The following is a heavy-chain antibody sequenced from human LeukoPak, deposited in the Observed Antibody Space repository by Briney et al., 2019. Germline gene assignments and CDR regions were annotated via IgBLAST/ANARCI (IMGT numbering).Heavy chain of an antibody. D-gene: IGHD3-10*01. CDR2: TYYMSKWYT. V-gene: IGHV6-1*01. CDR1: GDSVSTNNVA. J-gene: IGHJ4*02. CDR3: ARDRRNMVRGVFDY. Sequence: SQTLSLTCAISGDSVSTNNVAWNWIRQSPSRGLEWLGRTYYMSKWYTDYAVSVISRISITADTSKNQFSLQLHSLTPKDTAVYYCARDRRNMVRGVFDYWGRGALVTVSS.